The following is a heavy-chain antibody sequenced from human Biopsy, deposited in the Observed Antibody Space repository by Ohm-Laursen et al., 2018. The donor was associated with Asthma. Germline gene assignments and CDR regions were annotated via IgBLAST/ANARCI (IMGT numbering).Heavy chain of an antibody. CDR2: IHNSGNA. CDR1: GGSISSAY. Sequence: SETLSLTCTVSGGSISSAYWSWLRQSPGKGLEWIGYIHNSGNANYNHSLKSRVTISLDTSKNHFSLRLSFVTAADTAVYFCARGQGRGIQLWSLDPWGQGILVTVSS. CDR3: ARGQGRGIQLWSLDP. J-gene: IGHJ5*02. D-gene: IGHD5-18*01. V-gene: IGHV4-59*01.